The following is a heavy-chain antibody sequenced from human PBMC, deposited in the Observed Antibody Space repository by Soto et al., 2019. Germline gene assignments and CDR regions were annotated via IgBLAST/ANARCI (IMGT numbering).Heavy chain of an antibody. Sequence: QVQLVQSGAEVKKPGASVKVSCKASGYTFTSYDINGVRQATGQGLEWMGWMNPNSGNTVYAQKFQGRVTMTRNTSISTAYMELSSLRPEDTAVYYCARDQTNYGMDVWGQGTTVTVSS. CDR2: MNPNSGNT. CDR1: GYTFTSYD. CDR3: ARDQTNYGMDV. V-gene: IGHV1-8*01. J-gene: IGHJ6*02.